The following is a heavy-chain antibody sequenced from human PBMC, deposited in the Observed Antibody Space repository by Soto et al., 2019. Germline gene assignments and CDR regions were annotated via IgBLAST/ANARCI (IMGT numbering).Heavy chain of an antibody. Sequence: PGGSLRLSCAASGFTFSSYAMSWVRQAPGKGLEWVSAISGSGGNTHYADSVKGRFTISRDNARNTLYLEMNSLRAEDTALYYCTRDIGGRWAYWGPGTLVTVSS. J-gene: IGHJ4*02. V-gene: IGHV3-23*01. D-gene: IGHD3-16*01. CDR2: ISGSGGNT. CDR3: TRDIGGRWAY. CDR1: GFTFSSYA.